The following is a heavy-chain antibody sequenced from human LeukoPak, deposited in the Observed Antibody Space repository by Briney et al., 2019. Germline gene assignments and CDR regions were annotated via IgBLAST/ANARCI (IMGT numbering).Heavy chain of an antibody. CDR3: SKDRGSSWYGRLDY. D-gene: IGHD2-2*01. CDR2: ISWNGGSI. Sequence: GRSLRLSCAASGFTFDDYAMHWVRQAPGKGLEWVSGISWNGGSIGYADSVKGRFTISRDNAKNSLYLQMNSLRADDTALYYCSKDRGSSWYGRLDYWGQGNLVTVCS. V-gene: IGHV3-9*01. J-gene: IGHJ4*02. CDR1: GFTFDDYA.